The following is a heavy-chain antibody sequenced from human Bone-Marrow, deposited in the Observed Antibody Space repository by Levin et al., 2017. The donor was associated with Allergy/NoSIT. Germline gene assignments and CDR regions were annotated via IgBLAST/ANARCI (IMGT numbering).Heavy chain of an antibody. Sequence: SQTLSLTCTVSGASIRSGAHYWSWVRQPPGQGLEWIGYIYYNGSTYFNPSLKSRVSISVDTSKNQFSLKLSSVTAADTAHYYCARVLAGFDGSAMAYDYWGRGSLVTVSS. CDR2: IYYNGST. J-gene: IGHJ4*02. CDR3: ARVLAGFDGSAMAYDY. CDR1: GASIRSGAHY. D-gene: IGHD3-10*01. V-gene: IGHV4-31*03.